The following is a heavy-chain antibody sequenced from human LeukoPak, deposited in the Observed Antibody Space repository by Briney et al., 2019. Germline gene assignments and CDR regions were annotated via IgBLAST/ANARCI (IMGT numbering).Heavy chain of an antibody. CDR2: ISYDGSNK. D-gene: IGHD6-13*01. CDR3: AKEMGVAAAGLDAFDI. CDR1: GFIFSSYG. V-gene: IGHV3-30*18. Sequence: PGGSLRLSCAASGFIFSSYGMHWVRPAPGKGLEWVAVISYDGSNKYYADSVKGRFTISRDNSKNTLYLQMNSLRAEDTAVYYCAKEMGVAAAGLDAFDIWGQGTMVTVSS. J-gene: IGHJ3*02.